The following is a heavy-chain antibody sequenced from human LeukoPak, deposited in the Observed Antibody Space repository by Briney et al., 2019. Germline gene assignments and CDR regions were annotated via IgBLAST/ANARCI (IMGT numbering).Heavy chain of an antibody. J-gene: IGHJ3*02. D-gene: IGHD3-3*01. V-gene: IGHV1-46*01. CDR3: ARIIGYDFWSGYYWSAFDI. Sequence: ASVKVSRKASGYTFTSYYMHWVRQAPGQGLEWMGIINPSGGSTSYAQKFQGRVTMTRNTSISTAYMELSSLRSEDTAVYYCARIIGYDFWSGYYWSAFDIWGQGTMVTVSS. CDR2: INPSGGST. CDR1: GYTFTSYY.